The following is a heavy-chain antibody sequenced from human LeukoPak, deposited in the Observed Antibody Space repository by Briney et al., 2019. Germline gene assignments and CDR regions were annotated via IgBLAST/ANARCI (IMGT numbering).Heavy chain of an antibody. J-gene: IGHJ4*02. Sequence: GGSLRHSCAASGFTFSSYSMSWVRQAPGKGLEWVSSITTSSTYISYADSVKGRFTISRDNAKNSLYLQMNSLRAEDTAVYYCARGKYSSCWFDYWGQGTLLSVSS. CDR3: ARGKYSSCWFDY. V-gene: IGHV3-21*01. CDR1: GFTFSSYS. CDR2: ITTSSTYI. D-gene: IGHD6-19*01.